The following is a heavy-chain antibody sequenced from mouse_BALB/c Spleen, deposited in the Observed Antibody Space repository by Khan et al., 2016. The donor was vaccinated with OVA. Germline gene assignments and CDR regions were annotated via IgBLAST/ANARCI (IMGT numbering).Heavy chain of an antibody. J-gene: IGHJ4*01. D-gene: IGHD2-13*01. Sequence: VQLKESGPGLVAPSQSLSITCTVSGFSLITYGVHWVRQSPGKGLEWLGVIWAGGSTNYNSALMSRLSFSKDNSQSQVFLKMNSLQTDDTAMYYCARETAYYGDYEAMDYWGQGTSVTVSS. V-gene: IGHV2-9*02. CDR1: GFSLITYG. CDR3: ARETAYYGDYEAMDY. CDR2: IWAGGST.